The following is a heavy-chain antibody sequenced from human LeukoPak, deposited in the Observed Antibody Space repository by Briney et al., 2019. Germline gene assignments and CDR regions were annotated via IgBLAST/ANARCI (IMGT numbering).Heavy chain of an antibody. J-gene: IGHJ4*02. CDR1: GYSFTSYW. D-gene: IGHD6-6*01. CDR3: ARQYSSSSEFDY. Sequence: GESLKISCKGSGYSFTSYWIGWVRQMPGKGLEWMGIIYPGDSDTRYSPSFQGQVTISADKSISTAYLQWTSLEASDTALYYCARQYSSSSEFDYWGQGTLVTVSS. V-gene: IGHV5-51*01. CDR2: IYPGDSDT.